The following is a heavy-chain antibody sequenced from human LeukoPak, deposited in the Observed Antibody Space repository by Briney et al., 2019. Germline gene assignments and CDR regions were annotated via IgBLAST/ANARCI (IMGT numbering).Heavy chain of an antibody. CDR3: ARVADGSGGSYLVGVY. V-gene: IGHV3-74*01. Sequence: NPGGSLRLSCAASGFTFSSYWMHWVRQAPGKGLVWVSRINSDGSTTNYADSVKGRFTISRDNAKNTLYLQMNSLRAEDTAFYYCARVADGSGGSYLVGVYWGQGTLVTVSS. CDR2: INSDGSTT. J-gene: IGHJ4*02. D-gene: IGHD1-26*01. CDR1: GFTFSSYW.